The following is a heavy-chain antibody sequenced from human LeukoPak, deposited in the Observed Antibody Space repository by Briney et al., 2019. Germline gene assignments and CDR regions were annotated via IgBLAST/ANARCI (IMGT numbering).Heavy chain of an antibody. CDR1: GYTFTSYG. CDR2: ISAYNGNT. D-gene: IGHD2-2*01. CDR3: ARDRRRSSTSWPAGFDP. J-gene: IGHJ5*02. Sequence: GESLKISCKGSGYTFTSYGISWVRQAPGQGLEWMGWISAYNGNTTYAQKLQGRVTMTTDTSTSTAYMELRSLRSDDTAVYYCARDRRRSSTSWPAGFDPWGQGTLVTVSS. V-gene: IGHV1-18*01.